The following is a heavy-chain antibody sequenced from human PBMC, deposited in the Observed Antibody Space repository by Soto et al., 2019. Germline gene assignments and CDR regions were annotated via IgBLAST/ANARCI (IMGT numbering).Heavy chain of an antibody. V-gene: IGHV3-7*01. CDR3: ARDLVGTERTDFDY. J-gene: IGHJ4*02. CDR2: IKEDGSEK. D-gene: IGHD2-21*02. CDR1: GFTFSRYD. Sequence: GGSLRLSCTVSGFTFSRYDMNWVRQATGKGLEWVATIKEDGSEKFYVDSVKGRFTISRDNAKNSLYLQMNSLRAEDTAVYYCARDLVGTERTDFDYWGQGTLVTVSS.